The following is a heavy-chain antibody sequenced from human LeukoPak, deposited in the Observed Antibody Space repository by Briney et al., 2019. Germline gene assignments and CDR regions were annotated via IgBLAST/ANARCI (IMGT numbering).Heavy chain of an antibody. CDR2: TNNDGRST. CDR1: GFAFTNYG. D-gene: IGHD1-26*01. V-gene: IGHV3-74*01. CDR3: ARNYNGMSY. J-gene: IGHJ4*02. Sequence: QPGGSLRLSCVASGFAFTNYGMMWVRQAPGKGLVWVSYTNNDGRSTTYADPVKGRFTISRDNAKNTLYLQMNSLRDDDTAMYYCARNYNGMSYWGQGTLVIVSS.